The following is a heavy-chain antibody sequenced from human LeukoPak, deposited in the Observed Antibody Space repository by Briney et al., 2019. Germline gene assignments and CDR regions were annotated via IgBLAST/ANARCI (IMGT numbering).Heavy chain of an antibody. CDR2: IYSGGST. Sequence: GGSLRLSCAASGFTFSSYAMSWVRQAPGKGLEWVSLIYSGGSTYYADSVKGRFTISRDDSNNTVYLQMNSLRAEDTAVYYCARAPSNAHFDYWGQGTLVTVSS. V-gene: IGHV3-66*01. CDR1: GFTFSSYA. J-gene: IGHJ4*02. D-gene: IGHD3-3*02. CDR3: ARAPSNAHFDY.